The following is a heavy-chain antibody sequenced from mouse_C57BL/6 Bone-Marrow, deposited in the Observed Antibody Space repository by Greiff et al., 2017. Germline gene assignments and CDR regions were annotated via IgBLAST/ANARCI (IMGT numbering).Heavy chain of an antibody. V-gene: IGHV5-4*01. CDR3: ARPSSYYYAMDY. CDR1: GFTFSSYA. D-gene: IGHD6-1*01. J-gene: IGHJ4*01. CDR2: ISDGGSYT. Sequence: EVQVVESGGGLVKPGGSLKLSCAASGFTFSSYAMPWVRQTPEKRLEWVATISDGGSYTYYPDNVKGRFTISRDNAKNNLYLQMSHLKSEDTAMYYCARPSSYYYAMDYWGQGTTVTVSS.